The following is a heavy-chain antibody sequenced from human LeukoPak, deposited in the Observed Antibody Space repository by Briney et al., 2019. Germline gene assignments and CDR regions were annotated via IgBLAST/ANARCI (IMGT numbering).Heavy chain of an antibody. D-gene: IGHD3-10*02. J-gene: IGHJ6*02. Sequence: GGSLRLSFATSGFTFTSAWMSWVRQAPGKGLEWVAVISYDGSNKYYADSVKGRFTISRDNSKNTLYLQMNSLRAEDTAVYYCARVLQGSGSYYGPSFYGMDVWGQGTTVTVSS. CDR3: ARVLQGSGSYYGPSFYGMDV. V-gene: IGHV3-30*03. CDR1: GFTFTSAW. CDR2: ISYDGSNK.